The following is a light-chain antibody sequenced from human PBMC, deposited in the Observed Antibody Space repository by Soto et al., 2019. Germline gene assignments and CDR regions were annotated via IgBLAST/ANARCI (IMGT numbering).Light chain of an antibody. Sequence: DIVLTQSPGTLSLSPGERATLSCRAIQSLNSSYLAWYQQKPGQAPRLLIYDASSRATGIPDRFSGSGSGTDFTLTISRLEPEDSAVYYCQQYGSSPPITFGQGTQLEIK. J-gene: IGKJ5*01. CDR3: QQYGSSPPIT. CDR2: DAS. CDR1: QSLNSSY. V-gene: IGKV3-20*01.